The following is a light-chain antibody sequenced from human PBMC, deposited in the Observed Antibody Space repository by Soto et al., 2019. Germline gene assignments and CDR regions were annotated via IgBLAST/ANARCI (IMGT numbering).Light chain of an antibody. CDR2: GTS. J-gene: IGKJ1*01. V-gene: IGKV3-15*01. Sequence: EIVLTQSPATLSVSPGERATLSCRASQSISTNLAGYQQKPGQSPRLLIYGTSTRATGVPARFSGGGSGTEFTLTINSLQSEDFAVYFCHQYNFWPTFGQGTKVDIK. CDR1: QSISTN. CDR3: HQYNFWPT.